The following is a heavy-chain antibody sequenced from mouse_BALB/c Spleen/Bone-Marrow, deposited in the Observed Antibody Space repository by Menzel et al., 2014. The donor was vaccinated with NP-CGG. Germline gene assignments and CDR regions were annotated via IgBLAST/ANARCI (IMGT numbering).Heavy chain of an antibody. J-gene: IGHJ1*01. CDR1: GYTFTSYW. CDR3: ARDWSFDV. V-gene: IGHV1-7*01. CDR2: INPSTGYT. Sequence: QVHVKQSGAELAKPGASVKMSCKASGYTFTSYWMHWVKQRPGQGLEWIGYINPSTGYTEYNQKFKDKATLTADKSSSTAYMQLSSLTSEDSAVYYCARDWSFDVWGAGTTVTVSS.